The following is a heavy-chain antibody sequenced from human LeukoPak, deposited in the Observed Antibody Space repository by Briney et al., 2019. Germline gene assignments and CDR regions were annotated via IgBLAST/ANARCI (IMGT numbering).Heavy chain of an antibody. D-gene: IGHD6-19*01. CDR2: INPNSGGT. Sequence: GASVKVSCKASGYTFTGYYMHWVRQAPGQGLEWMGWINPNSGGTNYAQKFQGRVTMTRDTSISTAYMELSRLRSDDTAVYYCARVKARIAVAFGDYWGQGTLVTVSS. J-gene: IGHJ4*02. CDR1: GYTFTGYY. CDR3: ARVKARIAVAFGDY. V-gene: IGHV1-2*02.